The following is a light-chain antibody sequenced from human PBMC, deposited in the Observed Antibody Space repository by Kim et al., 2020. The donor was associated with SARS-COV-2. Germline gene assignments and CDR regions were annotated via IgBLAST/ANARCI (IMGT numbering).Light chain of an antibody. CDR1: KLGYKY. Sequence: VSPGQTASITCSGDKLGYKYACWYQQKPGQSPVLVIYQDRKRPSGIPELFSVSNSGNTATLTISGTQAMDEADYYCQAWDSSTAGVFGGGTQLTVL. J-gene: IGLJ3*02. CDR2: QDR. V-gene: IGLV3-1*01. CDR3: QAWDSSTAGV.